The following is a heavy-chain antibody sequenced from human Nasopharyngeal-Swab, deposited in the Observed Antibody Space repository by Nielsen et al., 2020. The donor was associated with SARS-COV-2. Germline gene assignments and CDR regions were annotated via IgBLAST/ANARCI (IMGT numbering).Heavy chain of an antibody. CDR1: GFTFSDYW. V-gene: IGHV3-74*01. J-gene: IGHJ4*02. CDR2: INPAGSTT. D-gene: IGHD1-26*01. Sequence: GESLKISCAPSGFTFSDYWMHWVRQAPGKGLVWVSRINPAGSTTDYEDSVRGQFTISRDNAKNTLYLQMNSLTVEDSAVYFCTRAGSYRFDYWGQGTLVTVSS. CDR3: TRAGSYRFDY.